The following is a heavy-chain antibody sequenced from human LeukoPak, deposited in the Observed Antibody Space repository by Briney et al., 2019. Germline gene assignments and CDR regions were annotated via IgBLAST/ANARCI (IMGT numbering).Heavy chain of an antibody. J-gene: IGHJ3*02. V-gene: IGHV3-66*01. Sequence: GGSLRLSCAASGFTFSSYWMSWVRQAPGKGLEWVSVIYSGGSTYYADSVKGRFTISRDNSKNTLYLQMNSLRAEDTAVHYCARDGNMSPAFDIWGQGTMVTVSS. CDR2: IYSGGST. CDR1: GFTFSSYW. CDR3: ARDGNMSPAFDI. D-gene: IGHD2/OR15-2a*01.